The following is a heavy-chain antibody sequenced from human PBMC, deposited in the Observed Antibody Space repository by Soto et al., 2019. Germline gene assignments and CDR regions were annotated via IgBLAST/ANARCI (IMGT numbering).Heavy chain of an antibody. D-gene: IGHD3-3*01. Sequence: ASVKVSCKASGYTFTSYGISWVRQAPGQGLEWMGWISAYNGNTNYAQKLQGRVTMTTDTSTSTAYMELRSLRSDDTAVYYCARERGKFGEGAVLRFLEWLPDYYYYGMDVWGQGTTVTVSS. CDR3: ARERGKFGEGAVLRFLEWLPDYYYYGMDV. CDR1: GYTFTSYG. J-gene: IGHJ6*02. V-gene: IGHV1-18*01. CDR2: ISAYNGNT.